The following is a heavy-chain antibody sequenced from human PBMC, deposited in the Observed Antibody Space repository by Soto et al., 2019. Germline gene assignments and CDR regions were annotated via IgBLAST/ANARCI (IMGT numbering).Heavy chain of an antibody. CDR2: ISGSGGST. CDR3: AKIAAAGTTHFDY. J-gene: IGHJ4*02. D-gene: IGHD6-13*01. CDR1: GFTFSSYA. V-gene: IGHV3-23*01. Sequence: GESLKISCAASGFTFSSYAMSWVRQAPGKGLEWVSAISGSGGSTYYADSVKGRFTISRDNSKNTLYLQMNSLRAEDTAVYYCAKIAAAGTTHFDYWGQGTLVTISS.